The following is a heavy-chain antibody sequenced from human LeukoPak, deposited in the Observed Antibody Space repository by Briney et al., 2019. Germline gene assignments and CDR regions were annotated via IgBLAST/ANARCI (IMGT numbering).Heavy chain of an antibody. Sequence: GESLKISCKGSGYDFTIYWIAWVRQMPGKGLEWMGRIDPSDSYTNYSPSFQGHVTISADKSISTAYLQWSSLKASDTAMYYCARRVKLGYCSSTSCFTLPDAFDIWGQGTMVTVSS. CDR3: ARRVKLGYCSSTSCFTLPDAFDI. V-gene: IGHV5-10-1*01. D-gene: IGHD2-2*02. CDR1: GYDFTIYW. CDR2: IDPSDSYT. J-gene: IGHJ3*02.